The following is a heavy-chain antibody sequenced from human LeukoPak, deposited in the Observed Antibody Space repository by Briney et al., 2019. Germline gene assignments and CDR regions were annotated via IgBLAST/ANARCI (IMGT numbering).Heavy chain of an antibody. CDR2: IYYSGST. CDR3: ARGVKIEYSSSSRNWYFDL. D-gene: IGHD6-6*01. V-gene: IGHV4-59*08. CDR1: GGSISSYY. J-gene: IGHJ2*01. Sequence: SETLSLTCTVSGGSISSYYWSWIWQPPGKGLEWIGHIYYSGSTNYNPSLKSRVTISVDTSKNQFSLKLSSVTAADTAVYYCARGVKIEYSSSSRNWYFDLWGRGTLVTVSS.